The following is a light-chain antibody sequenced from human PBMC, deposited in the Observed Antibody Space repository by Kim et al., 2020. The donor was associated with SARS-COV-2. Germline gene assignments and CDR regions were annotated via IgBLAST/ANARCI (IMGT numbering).Light chain of an antibody. V-gene: IGKV3-20*01. CDR2: GAS. Sequence: EIVLTQSPGTLSLSPGERATLSCRASQSVSSSYLVWYQQKPGQAPRLLIYGASSRATGIPDRFSGSGSGTDFTLTISRLEPEDFAVYYCQQYGSSPPLTFGGGTKLEI. CDR3: QQYGSSPPLT. CDR1: QSVSSSY. J-gene: IGKJ4*01.